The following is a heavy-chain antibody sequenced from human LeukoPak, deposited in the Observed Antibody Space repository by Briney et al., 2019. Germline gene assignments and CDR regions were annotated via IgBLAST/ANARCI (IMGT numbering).Heavy chain of an antibody. CDR3: AKTTIVGVTVDPFDI. CDR2: IRYDGSNK. V-gene: IGHV3-30*02. CDR1: GFTFKSYG. D-gene: IGHD1-26*01. Sequence: GGSLRLSCAASGFTFKSYGMHWVRQAPGKGLEWVALIRYDGSNKYYADSVKGRFTISRDNSKNTLYPQMNSLRTEDTAVYYCAKTTIVGVTVDPFDIWGQGTMVTVSS. J-gene: IGHJ3*02.